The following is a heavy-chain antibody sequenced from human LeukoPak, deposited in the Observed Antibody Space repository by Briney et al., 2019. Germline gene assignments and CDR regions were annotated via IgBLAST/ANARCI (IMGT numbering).Heavy chain of an antibody. CDR3: ARALGAFDI. J-gene: IGHJ3*02. Sequence: PSETLSLTCSVSGGSIGRGSYYWGWIRQSPGKGLEWIGSIYYSGSTNYNPSLKSRVTISVDTSKNQFSLKLSSVTAADTAVYYCARALGAFDIWGQGTMVTVSS. V-gene: IGHV4-39*07. CDR2: IYYSGST. CDR1: GGSIGRGSYY.